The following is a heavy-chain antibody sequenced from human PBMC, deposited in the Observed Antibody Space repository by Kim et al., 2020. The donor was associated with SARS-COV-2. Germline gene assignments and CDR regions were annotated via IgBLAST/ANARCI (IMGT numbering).Heavy chain of an antibody. J-gene: IGHJ4*02. Sequence: YTQKFQASVTITAAESPGTAYMGLSSLRSEDTAVYYCARGFGAAAGYFDYWGQGTLVTVSS. D-gene: IGHD6-13*01. CDR3: ARGFGAAAGYFDY. V-gene: IGHV1-69*01.